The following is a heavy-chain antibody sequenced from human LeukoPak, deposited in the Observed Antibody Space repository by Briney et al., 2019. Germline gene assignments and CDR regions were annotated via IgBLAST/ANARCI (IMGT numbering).Heavy chain of an antibody. CDR1: SFILNRYH. V-gene: IGHV3-23*01. CDR2: ISGSGDRT. J-gene: IGHJ4*02. Sequence: GGSVRLLCAAWSFILNRYHMAGLRQARGEGREGVSLISGSGDRTYYADAVTGRFPISRDNSKNTLYLQMSSLRVEDTAVYYCATERQTTTAFDSWGQGTLVTVSS. D-gene: IGHD4-17*01. CDR3: ATERQTTTAFDS.